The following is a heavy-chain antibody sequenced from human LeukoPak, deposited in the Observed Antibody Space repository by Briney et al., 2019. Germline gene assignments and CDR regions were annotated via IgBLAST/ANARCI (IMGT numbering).Heavy chain of an antibody. J-gene: IGHJ4*02. CDR1: GYTFTSYG. CDR2: ISAYNGNT. CDR3: ARDLRMYDTLGYCGGGSCHIDDY. V-gene: IGHV1-18*01. D-gene: IGHD2-15*01. Sequence: ASVKVSCKASGYTFTSYGISWVRQAPGQGLEWMGWISAYNGNTNYAQKLQGRVTMTTDTSTSTAYMELRSLRSDDTAVYYCARDLRMYDTLGYCGGGSCHIDDYWGQGTLVTVSS.